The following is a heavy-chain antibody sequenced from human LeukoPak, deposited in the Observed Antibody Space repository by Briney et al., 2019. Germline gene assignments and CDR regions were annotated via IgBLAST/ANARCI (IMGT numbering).Heavy chain of an antibody. V-gene: IGHV3-11*01. D-gene: IGHD2-8*01. CDR3: AREGVHPHSFDY. Sequence: GGSLRLFCAASGFIFSVYYVSWIRQPRGERLEWVSYISSSGSTIFYAVSVKGRFTISRDNANNSLYLQMNSLRADDTAVYYCAREGVHPHSFDYWGQGTLVTVSS. CDR2: ISSSGSTI. J-gene: IGHJ4*02. CDR1: GFIFSVYY.